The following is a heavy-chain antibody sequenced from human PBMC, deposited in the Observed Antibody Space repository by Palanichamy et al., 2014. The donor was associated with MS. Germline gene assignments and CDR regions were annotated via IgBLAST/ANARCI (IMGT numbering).Heavy chain of an antibody. V-gene: IGHV4-34*01. CDR2: INHSGST. J-gene: IGHJ4*02. D-gene: IGHD6-19*01. CDR1: GGSFSGYY. Sequence: QVQLQQWGAGLLKPSETLSLTCDVYGGSFSGYYWSWIRQPPGKGLEWIGEINHSGSTNYNPSLKSRVTISVDTSKNQFPLRLSSVTAADTAVYYCARGRVAVAGIRPSYFDYWGQGTLVTVSS. CDR3: ARGRVAVAGIRPSYFDY.